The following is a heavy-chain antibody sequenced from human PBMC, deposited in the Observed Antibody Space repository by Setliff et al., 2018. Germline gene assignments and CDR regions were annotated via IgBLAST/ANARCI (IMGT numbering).Heavy chain of an antibody. V-gene: IGHV4-59*01. CDR3: ARDRPIAAAGTFIRYYYYYGMDV. CDR1: GGSISSYY. CDR2: IYYSGST. D-gene: IGHD6-13*01. J-gene: IGHJ6*02. Sequence: SETLSLTCTVSGGSISSYYWSWIRQPPGKGLEWIGYIYYSGSTNYNPSLKSRVTISVDTSKNQFSLKLSSVTAAGTAVYYCARDRPIAAAGTFIRYYYYYGMDVWGQGTTVTVS.